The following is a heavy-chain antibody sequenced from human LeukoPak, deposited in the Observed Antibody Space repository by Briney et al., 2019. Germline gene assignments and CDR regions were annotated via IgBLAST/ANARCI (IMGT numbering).Heavy chain of an antibody. CDR3: ARELANFYDSRAKGYYGMDV. Sequence: GGSLRLSCAASGFTFSSYDMHWVRQAKGKGLEWVSAIGSAGDTHYPGSVKGRFTISRENAKNSLYLQMDSLRAGDTAVYYCARELANFYDSRAKGYYGMDVWGQGTTVTVSS. D-gene: IGHD3-22*01. V-gene: IGHV3-13*01. CDR2: IGSAGDT. CDR1: GFTFSSYD. J-gene: IGHJ6*02.